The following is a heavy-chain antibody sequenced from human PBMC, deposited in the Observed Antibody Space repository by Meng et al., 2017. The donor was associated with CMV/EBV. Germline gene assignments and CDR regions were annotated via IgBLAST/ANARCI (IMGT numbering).Heavy chain of an antibody. CDR3: ARGGYCSSTSCSDYYYYYGMDV. V-gene: IGHV1-2*02. D-gene: IGHD2-2*01. J-gene: IGHJ6*02. CDR1: GYTFTGYY. CDR2: INPNSGGT. Sequence: ASVKVSCKASGYTFTGYYMHWVRQAPGQGLEWMGWINPNSGGTNYAQKFQGRVTMTRDTSISTAYIELSRLRSDDTAVYYCARGGYCSSTSCSDYYYYYGMDVWGQGTTVTVS.